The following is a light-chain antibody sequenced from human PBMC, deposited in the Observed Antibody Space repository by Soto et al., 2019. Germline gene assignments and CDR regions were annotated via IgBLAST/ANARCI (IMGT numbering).Light chain of an antibody. CDR1: QSISNW. V-gene: IGKV1-5*03. CDR3: QQYNTFPFT. Sequence: DIQMTQSPSTLSASVGDRVIITCRASQSISNWLAWYQKKPGKAPKLLIYKASSLESGVPSSFSGSGSGTEFTLTISSLQPDDFATFYSQQYNTFPFTFGQGTKLEIK. CDR2: KAS. J-gene: IGKJ2*01.